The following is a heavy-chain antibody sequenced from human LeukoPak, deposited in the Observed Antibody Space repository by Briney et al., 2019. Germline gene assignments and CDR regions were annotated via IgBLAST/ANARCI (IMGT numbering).Heavy chain of an antibody. J-gene: IGHJ4*02. CDR2: INHSGST. Sequence: SETLSLTCAVYGGSFSGYYWSWLRQPPGKGLEWIGEINHSGSTNYNPSLKSRVTISVDTSKNQFSLKLRSVTAADTAVYYCAAGYSSSWFPLYYFDYWGQGTLVTVSS. D-gene: IGHD6-13*01. CDR1: GGSFSGYY. CDR3: AAGYSSSWFPLYYFDY. V-gene: IGHV4-34*01.